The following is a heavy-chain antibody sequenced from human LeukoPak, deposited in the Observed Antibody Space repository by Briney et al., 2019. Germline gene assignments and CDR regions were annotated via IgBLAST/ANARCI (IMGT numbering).Heavy chain of an antibody. CDR2: ISAYNGNT. J-gene: IGHJ6*02. Sequence: ASVKVSRKASGYTFTSYGISWVRQAPGQGLEWMGWISAYNGNTNYAQKLQGRVTMTTDTSTSTAYMELRSLRSDDTAVYYCARLSDYVGYYYGMDVWGQGTTVTVSS. V-gene: IGHV1-18*01. CDR1: GYTFTSYG. CDR3: ARLSDYVGYYYGMDV. D-gene: IGHD4-17*01.